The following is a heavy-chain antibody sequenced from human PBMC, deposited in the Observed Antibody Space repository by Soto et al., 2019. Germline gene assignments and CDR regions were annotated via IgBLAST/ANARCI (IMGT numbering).Heavy chain of an antibody. CDR1: GYSFTSYW. V-gene: IGHV5-10-1*01. D-gene: IGHD3-10*01. CDR2: IDPSDSYT. J-gene: IGHJ5*02. Sequence: GESLKISCKGSGYSFTSYWISWVRQMPGKGLEWMGRIDPSDSYTNYSPSFQGHVTTSPDKSISTAYLQWSSLKASDTAMYYCARHRHYGSGSTHNWFDPWGQGTLVTVSS. CDR3: ARHRHYGSGSTHNWFDP.